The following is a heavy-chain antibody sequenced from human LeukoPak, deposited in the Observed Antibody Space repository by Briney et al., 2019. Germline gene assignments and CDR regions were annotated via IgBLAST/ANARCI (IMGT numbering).Heavy chain of an antibody. J-gene: IGHJ4*02. D-gene: IGHD3-10*01. CDR3: TTVTMVRDYDY. CDR2: IKKEGDGGTT. Sequence: GGSLRLSCAASGFTFSSYWMSWVRQVPGKGLEWVGRIKKEGDGGTTDYAAPVKGRFTISRDDSKNMLYLEMSNLKIEDTAVYYCTTVTMVRDYDYWGQGTLVTVSS. V-gene: IGHV3-15*01. CDR1: GFTFSSYW.